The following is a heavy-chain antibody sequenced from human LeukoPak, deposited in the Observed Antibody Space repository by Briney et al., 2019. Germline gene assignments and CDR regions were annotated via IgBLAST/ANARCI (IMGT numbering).Heavy chain of an antibody. D-gene: IGHD3-9*01. CDR2: IIPILGIA. V-gene: IGHV1-69*04. Sequence: ASVKVSCKASGGTFSSYAISWVRQAPGQGLEWMGRIIPILGIANYAKKFQGRVTITADKSTRTASMELSSLRSEDTAVYYCARDPDILTGYYDRIFDYWGQGTLVTVSS. CDR1: GGTFSSYA. CDR3: ARDPDILTGYYDRIFDY. J-gene: IGHJ4*02.